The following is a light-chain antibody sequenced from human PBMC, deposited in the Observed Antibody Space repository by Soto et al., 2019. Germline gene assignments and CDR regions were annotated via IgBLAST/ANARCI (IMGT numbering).Light chain of an antibody. CDR2: DAS. Sequence: ELVLTQSPGTLSLSPGERATLSCRASQSVSSNLAWYQQKPGQAPRLLIYDASNRATGIPARFSGSGSGTDFTLTISSLEPEDFAVYYCQQRSNWPLTFGGGTKVDI. CDR1: QSVSSN. V-gene: IGKV3-11*01. CDR3: QQRSNWPLT. J-gene: IGKJ4*01.